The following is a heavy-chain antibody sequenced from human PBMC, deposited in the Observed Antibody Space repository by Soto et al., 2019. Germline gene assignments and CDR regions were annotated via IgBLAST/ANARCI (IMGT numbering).Heavy chain of an antibody. CDR3: ARDRVLTSYDILTGFESDYYGMDV. CDR2: ISGSGGST. Sequence: GGSLRLSCAASGFTFSSYAMSWVRQAPGKGLEWVSAISGSGGSTYYADSVKGRFTISRDNSKNTLYLQMNSLRAEDTAVYYCARDRVLTSYDILTGFESDYYGMDVWGQGTTVTVSS. CDR1: GFTFSSYA. J-gene: IGHJ6*02. V-gene: IGHV3-23*01. D-gene: IGHD3-9*01.